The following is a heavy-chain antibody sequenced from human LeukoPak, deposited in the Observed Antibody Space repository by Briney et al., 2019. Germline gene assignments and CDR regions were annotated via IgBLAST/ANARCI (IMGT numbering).Heavy chain of an antibody. V-gene: IGHV3-30-3*01. CDR2: ISYDGSNK. CDR1: GFTFSSYA. CDR3: ARQRADRIFGVVMGFGPDY. D-gene: IGHD3-3*02. Sequence: GGSLRLSCAASGFTFSSYAMHWVRQAPGKGLEWVAVISYDGSNKYYADSVKGRFTISRDNSKNTLYLQMNSLRAEDTAVYYCARQRADRIFGVVMGFGPDYWGRGTLVTVSS. J-gene: IGHJ4*02.